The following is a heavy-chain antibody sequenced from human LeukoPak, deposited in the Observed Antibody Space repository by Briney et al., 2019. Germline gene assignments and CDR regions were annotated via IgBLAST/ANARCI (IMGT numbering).Heavy chain of an antibody. CDR3: ASDMVRGAHYYMDV. CDR2: IYSGGST. D-gene: IGHD3-10*01. J-gene: IGHJ6*03. V-gene: IGHV3-53*01. CDR1: GFTFSSYG. Sequence: PGGSLTLSCGAAGFTFSSYGLNWVRQAPGGGLEWVSVIYSGGSTYYADSVKGRFTISRDNSKNTLYLQMNSLRAEDTAVYYCASDMVRGAHYYMDVWGKGTTVTVSS.